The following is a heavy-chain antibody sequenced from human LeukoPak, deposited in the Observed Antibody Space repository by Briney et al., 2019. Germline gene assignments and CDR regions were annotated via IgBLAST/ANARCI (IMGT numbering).Heavy chain of an antibody. J-gene: IGHJ6*03. CDR2: IYYSGST. Sequence: PSETLSLTCTVSGSSISYYYWSWIRQPPGKGLEWIGYIYYSGSTNYNPSLKSRVTISVDTSKNQFSLKLRSVTAADTAVYYCARDGGKWNDDGYYHYMDVWGKGTTVTISS. V-gene: IGHV4-59*01. D-gene: IGHD1-1*01. CDR3: ARDGGKWNDDGYYHYMDV. CDR1: GSSISYYY.